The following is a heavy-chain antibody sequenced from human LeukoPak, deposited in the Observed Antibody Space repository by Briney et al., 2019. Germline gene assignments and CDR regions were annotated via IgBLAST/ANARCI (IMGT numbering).Heavy chain of an antibody. CDR2: IYPGDSDT. CDR1: GYSFTSYW. V-gene: IGHV5-51*01. D-gene: IGHD3-10*01. J-gene: IGHJ5*02. Sequence: GESLKISCKGSGYSFTSYWIAWVRQMPGKGLEWVGVIYPGDSDTRYSPSFQGQVTISADKSISTAYLQWSSLKASDTAMYYCARTGSRPRPYNWFDPWGQGTLVTVSS. CDR3: ARTGSRPRPYNWFDP.